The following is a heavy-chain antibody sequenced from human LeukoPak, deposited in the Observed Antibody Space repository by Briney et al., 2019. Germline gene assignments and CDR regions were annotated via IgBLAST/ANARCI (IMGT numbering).Heavy chain of an antibody. V-gene: IGHV3-73*01. CDR3: SSPNRGSNKMSSGRDY. Sequence: GGSLKLSCAASGFTFSGSAIHWVRQTSGKGLEWVGRIRSKTNNYATAYGEPVKGRFSITRDDSKNTAYLHMNSLKTEDTAVYYCSSPNRGSNKMSSGRDYWGQGTLVTVSS. D-gene: IGHD1-26*01. J-gene: IGHJ4*02. CDR1: GFTFSGSA. CDR2: IRSKTNNYAT.